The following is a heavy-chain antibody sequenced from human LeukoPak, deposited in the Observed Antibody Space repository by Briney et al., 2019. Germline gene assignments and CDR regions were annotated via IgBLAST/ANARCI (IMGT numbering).Heavy chain of an antibody. J-gene: IGHJ4*02. CDR2: ISADNGDT. D-gene: IGHD6-13*01. CDR3: ATGLDSSSWHVNLDH. V-gene: IGHV1-18*01. Sequence: ASVKVSCEASGYTFSKYGITWVRQAPGQGLEWMGWISADNGDTYFTQKIQGRLTLTTDTSATTAYMELTNLRSDDTAVYYCATGLDSSSWHVNLDHWGQGTLVTVSS. CDR1: GYTFSKYG.